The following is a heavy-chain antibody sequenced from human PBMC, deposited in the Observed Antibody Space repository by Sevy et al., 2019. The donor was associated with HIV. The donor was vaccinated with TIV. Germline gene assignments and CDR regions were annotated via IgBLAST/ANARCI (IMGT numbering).Heavy chain of an antibody. J-gene: IGHJ4*02. V-gene: IGHV3-33*01. CDR3: ARDLEFDGDREYGPAFNPDY. Sequence: GGSLRLSCAASGFSFSSYGMHWVRQAPGKGLEWVAVIWFDGSKEYYADSVKGRFTISRDIAKNTLYLQMNSLRAEDTAVYYWARDLEFDGDREYGPAFNPDYWGRGTLVTVSS. D-gene: IGHD4-17*01. CDR2: IWFDGSKE. CDR1: GFSFSSYG.